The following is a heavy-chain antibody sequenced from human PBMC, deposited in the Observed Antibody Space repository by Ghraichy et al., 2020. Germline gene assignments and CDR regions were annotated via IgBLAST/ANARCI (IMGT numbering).Heavy chain of an antibody. Sequence: ASVKVSCKASGYTFTSYYMHWVRQAPGQGLEWMGIINPSGGSTYYAQKFQGRVTMTRDTSTSTVYMELSSLRSEDTAVYYCASEGDVWDTAEDWGQGTLVTVSS. CDR3: ASEGDVWDTAED. CDR2: INPSGGST. V-gene: IGHV1-46*01. D-gene: IGHD5-18*01. J-gene: IGHJ4*02. CDR1: GYTFTSYY.